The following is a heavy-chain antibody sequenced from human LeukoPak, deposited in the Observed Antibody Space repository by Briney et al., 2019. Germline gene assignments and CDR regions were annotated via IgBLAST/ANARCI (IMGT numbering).Heavy chain of an antibody. D-gene: IGHD3-10*01. Sequence: PSETLSLTCTVSGGSLSSYYWSWIRPPPGKGLGWIGYIYYSGSTNYNPSLKSGVTISVDTSKNQFSLKLSSVTAADTAVYYCARVYYGSGSYYYYYYYGMDVWGQGTTVTVSS. CDR3: ARVYYGSGSYYYYYYYGMDV. CDR2: IYYSGST. J-gene: IGHJ6*02. V-gene: IGHV4-59*01. CDR1: GGSLSSYY.